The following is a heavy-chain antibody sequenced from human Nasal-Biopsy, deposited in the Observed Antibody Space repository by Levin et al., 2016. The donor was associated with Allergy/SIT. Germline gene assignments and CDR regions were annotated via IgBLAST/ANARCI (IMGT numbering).Heavy chain of an antibody. J-gene: IGHJ4*02. V-gene: IGHV3-11*05. CDR1: GFIFSDYS. CDR2: ITPSSGYS. D-gene: IGHD3-22*01. Sequence: GESLKISCAASGFIFSDYSMTWVRQPPGQGLEWISYITPSSGYSLYADSVRGRFTISRDNAKNSLFLQMSSLRAEDTAVYYCARGTYYYETDGYFLDFWGQGTLVTVSS. CDR3: ARGTYYYETDGYFLDF.